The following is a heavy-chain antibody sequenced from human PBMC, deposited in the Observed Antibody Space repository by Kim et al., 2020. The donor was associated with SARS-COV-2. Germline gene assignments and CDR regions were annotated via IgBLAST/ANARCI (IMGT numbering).Heavy chain of an antibody. V-gene: IGHV3-9*01. J-gene: IGHJ4*02. D-gene: IGHD6-13*01. CDR2: LSWNSGSI. CDR1: GFTFGDYA. CDR3: AKGTDSSSWDPKDY. Sequence: GGSLRLSCAASGFTFGDYAMHWVRQAPGKGLEWVSGLSWNSGSIGYADSVKGRFTISRDNVRNSLYLQMNSLRAEDTAFYYCAKGTDSSSWDPKDYWGQGTLVTVSS.